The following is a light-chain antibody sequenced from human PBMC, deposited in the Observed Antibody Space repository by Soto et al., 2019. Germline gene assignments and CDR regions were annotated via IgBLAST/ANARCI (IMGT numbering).Light chain of an antibody. Sequence: DIQMTQSPSSLSASPGDRVTITCRASQGISNYLAWYQQKPGKVPKLLIYAASTLQSGVPSRFGGSGSGTDFTLTISSLQPEDVATYYCQQYNSYWTFGQGTKVEIK. CDR1: QGISNY. CDR3: QQYNSYWT. V-gene: IGKV1-27*01. J-gene: IGKJ1*01. CDR2: AAS.